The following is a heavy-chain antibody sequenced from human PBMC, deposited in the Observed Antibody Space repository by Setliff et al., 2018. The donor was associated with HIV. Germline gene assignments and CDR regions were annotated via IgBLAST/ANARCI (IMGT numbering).Heavy chain of an antibody. CDR3: ARVLWELPQGDY. CDR1: GYTFTSYG. CDR2: ISAYNGNT. V-gene: IGHV1-18*01. D-gene: IGHD1-26*01. J-gene: IGHJ4*02. Sequence: ASVKVSCKASGYTFTSYGIIWVRQAPGQGLEWMGCISAYNGNTNYAQKLQGRVTMTTDTSTSTAYMELRSLRSDDTAVYYCARVLWELPQGDYWGQGTLVTVSS.